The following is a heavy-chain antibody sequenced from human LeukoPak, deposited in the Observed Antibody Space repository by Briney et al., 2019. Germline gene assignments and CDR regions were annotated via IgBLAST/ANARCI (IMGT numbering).Heavy chain of an antibody. Sequence: KTSETLSLTCTVSGGSISSYYWSWIRQPPGKGLEWLGYVYYSGSTKYNPSLKSRVNISVDTSENQFSLKLTSLTAADTAVYYCARDLGYSGNYGAFDVWGQGTRVTVSS. CDR1: GGSISSYY. V-gene: IGHV4-59*12. J-gene: IGHJ3*01. CDR2: VYYSGST. CDR3: ARDLGYSGNYGAFDV. D-gene: IGHD1-26*01.